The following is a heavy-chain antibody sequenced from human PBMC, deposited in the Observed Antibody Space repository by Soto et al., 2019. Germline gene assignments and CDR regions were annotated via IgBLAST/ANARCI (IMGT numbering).Heavy chain of an antibody. Sequence: GGSLRLSCAASGFTVSSNYMSWVRQAPGKGLEWVSVIYSGGSTYYADSVKGRFTISRDNSKNTLYLQMNSLRAEDTAVYYCARRGYCSSTSCYAIFDYWGQGTLVTVSS. D-gene: IGHD2-2*01. J-gene: IGHJ4*02. V-gene: IGHV3-66*04. CDR2: IYSGGST. CDR3: ARRGYCSSTSCYAIFDY. CDR1: GFTVSSNY.